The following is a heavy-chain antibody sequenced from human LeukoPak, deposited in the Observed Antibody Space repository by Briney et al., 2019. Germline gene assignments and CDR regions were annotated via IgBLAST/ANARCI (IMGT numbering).Heavy chain of an antibody. CDR1: GFTFSSYS. V-gene: IGHV3-21*01. CDR3: ARDLIYYGSGSPDFDY. CDR2: ISSSNNYI. Sequence: GGSLRLSCAASGFTFSSYSMNWVRQAPGKGLEWVSSISSSNNYIYYADSVKGRFTISRDNAKNSLYLQMNSLRAEDTAVYYCARDLIYYGSGSPDFDYWGQGTLVTVSS. J-gene: IGHJ4*02. D-gene: IGHD3-10*01.